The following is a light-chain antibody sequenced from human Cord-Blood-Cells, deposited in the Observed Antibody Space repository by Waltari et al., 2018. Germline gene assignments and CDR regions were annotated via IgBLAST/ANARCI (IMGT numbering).Light chain of an antibody. Sequence: QSALTQPASVSGSPGQSITISRTGTSSDVGSYNLVSWYQQHPGKAPKLIFYEGSKRPSGVSNPFSGSKSGNTASLTISGLQAEDEADYYCCSYAGSSTLVFGGGTKLTVL. J-gene: IGLJ3*02. CDR2: EGS. CDR1: SSDVGSYNL. CDR3: CSYAGSSTLV. V-gene: IGLV2-23*01.